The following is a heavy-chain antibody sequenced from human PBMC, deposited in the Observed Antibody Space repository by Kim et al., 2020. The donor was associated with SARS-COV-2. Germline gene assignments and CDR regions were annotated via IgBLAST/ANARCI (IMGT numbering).Heavy chain of an antibody. CDR1: GGSFSGYY. CDR2: INHSGST. V-gene: IGHV4-34*01. CDR3: ARVAYRAAAGWNKIDY. D-gene: IGHD6-13*01. Sequence: SETLSLTCAVYGGSFSGYYWSWIRQPPGKGLEWIGEINHSGSTNYNPSLKSRVTISVDTPKNQFSLKLSSVTAADTAVYYCARVAYRAAAGWNKIDYWGQGTLVTVSS. J-gene: IGHJ4*02.